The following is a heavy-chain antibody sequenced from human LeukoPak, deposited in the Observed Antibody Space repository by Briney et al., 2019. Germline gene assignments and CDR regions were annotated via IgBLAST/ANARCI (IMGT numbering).Heavy chain of an antibody. CDR2: INPNSGGT. V-gene: IGHV1-2*02. J-gene: IGHJ3*02. CDR3: ARWATSSSWLRLPNAFDI. CDR1: GYTFTGYY. D-gene: IGHD6-13*01. Sequence: ASVKVSCKASGYTFTGYYMHWVRQAPGQGLEWMGWINPNSGGTNYAQKFQGRVTTTRDTSISTAYMELSRLRSDDTAVYYCARWATSSSWLRLPNAFDIWGQGTMVTVSS.